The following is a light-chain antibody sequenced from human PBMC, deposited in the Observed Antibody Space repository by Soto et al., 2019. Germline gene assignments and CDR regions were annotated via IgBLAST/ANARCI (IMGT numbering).Light chain of an antibody. CDR3: HQYGSSLLFT. CDR1: QSVSSSY. J-gene: IGKJ3*01. Sequence: EIVLTQSPGTLSLSPGERATLSCRASQSVSSSYLAWYQQKPGQAPRLLIYGASSRATGIPDRFSGSGSGTDFTLTIIRLEPEDFAVYYCHQYGSSLLFTFGPGTKVDSK. CDR2: GAS. V-gene: IGKV3-20*01.